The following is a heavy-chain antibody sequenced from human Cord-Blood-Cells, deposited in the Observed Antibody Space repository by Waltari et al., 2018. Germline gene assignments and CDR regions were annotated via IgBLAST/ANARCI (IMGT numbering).Heavy chain of an antibody. Sequence: EVQLVESGGGLVQPGGSLRLSCAASGFTFSSYWMSWGRQAPGKGLGWVANIKQDGSEKYYVDSVKGRFTISRDNAKNSLYLQMNSLRAEDTAVYYCARVGGRDGYSYYFDYWGQGTLVTVSS. CDR1: GFTFSSYW. CDR3: ARVGGRDGYSYYFDY. J-gene: IGHJ4*02. V-gene: IGHV3-7*01. CDR2: IKQDGSEK. D-gene: IGHD5-18*01.